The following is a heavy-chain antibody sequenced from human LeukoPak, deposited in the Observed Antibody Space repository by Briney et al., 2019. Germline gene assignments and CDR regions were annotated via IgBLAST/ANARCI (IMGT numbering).Heavy chain of an antibody. Sequence: GGSLRLSCAASGFTFTTFGMHWVRQAPGKGLEWVTFITYDGSNKYYADSVKGRFTISRDNSKNTLYLQMNSLRAEDTAVYYCANQNTYYDFWSPPPAYWGQGTLVTVSS. V-gene: IGHV3-30*19. CDR2: ITYDGSNK. CDR3: ANQNTYYDFWSPPPAY. J-gene: IGHJ4*02. CDR1: GFTFTTFG. D-gene: IGHD3-3*01.